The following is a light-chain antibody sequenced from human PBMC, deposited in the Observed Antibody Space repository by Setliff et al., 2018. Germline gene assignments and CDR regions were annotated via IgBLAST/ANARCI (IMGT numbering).Light chain of an antibody. CDR1: ASDVGAYNY. J-gene: IGLJ1*01. CDR3: SSYSSSNIPVV. CDR2: DVS. Sequence: QSVLTQPASVSGSPGQSITISCTGTASDVGAYNYVSWYQQHPGKAPNLMIYDVSNRPSGVSNRFSGSKSGNTASLTISGLQAEDEADYYCSSYSSSNIPVVFGTGTKVTVL. V-gene: IGLV2-14*03.